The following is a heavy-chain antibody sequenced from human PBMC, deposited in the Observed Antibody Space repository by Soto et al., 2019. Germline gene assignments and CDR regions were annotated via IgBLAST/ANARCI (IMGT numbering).Heavy chain of an antibody. D-gene: IGHD6-13*01. J-gene: IGHJ6*02. CDR1: GFTFSSYN. V-gene: IGHV3-48*01. Sequence: GGSLRLSCAASGFTFSSYNMNWVRQAPGKGLEWVSYISSSSSTIYYADSVKGRFTISRDNAKNSLYLQMNSLKFEDTALYFCIWQQDFYYGKAVWGQGTTVTVSS. CDR2: ISSSSSTI. CDR3: IWQQDFYYGKAV.